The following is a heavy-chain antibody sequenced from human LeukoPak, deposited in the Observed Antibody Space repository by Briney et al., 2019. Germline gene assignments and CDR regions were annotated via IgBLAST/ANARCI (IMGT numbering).Heavy chain of an antibody. D-gene: IGHD1-26*01. V-gene: IGHV3-23*01. CDR1: GFTFSSYA. CDR3: AKDYGYVVGATDV. J-gene: IGHJ3*01. Sequence: PGGSLRLSCAASGFTFSSYAMSWVRQAPGKGLEWVSAISGSGGSTYYADSVKGRFTISRDNSKNTLYPQMNSLRAEDTAGYYCAKDYGYVVGATDVWGQGTMVTVSS. CDR2: ISGSGGST.